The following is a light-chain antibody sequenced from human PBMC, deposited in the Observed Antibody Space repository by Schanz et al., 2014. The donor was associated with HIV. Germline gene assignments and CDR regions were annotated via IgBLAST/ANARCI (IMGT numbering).Light chain of an antibody. CDR3: AGWDDSLNVWV. J-gene: IGLJ3*02. CDR2: ANS. CDR1: SSNIGLNN. V-gene: IGLV1-44*01. Sequence: QSVLTQPPSASGTPGQRVTISCSGSSSNIGLNNVNWYQQFPGTAPKLLIFANSDRPSGVPDRFSGSQSGTSASLAISGLQSEDEADYYCAGWDDSLNVWVFGGGTKLTVL.